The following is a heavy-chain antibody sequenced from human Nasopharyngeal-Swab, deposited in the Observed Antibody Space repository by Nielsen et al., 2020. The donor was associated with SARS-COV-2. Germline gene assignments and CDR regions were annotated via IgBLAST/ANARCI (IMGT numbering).Heavy chain of an antibody. CDR2: INLSGST. CDR3: ARGLSGVVPAPILGLGPFCSYYCMDV. Sequence: LETLSLTCVVYGGSFTSCYWGWIRQLPGKGLGWIAEINLSGSTHTNPSLRSRVTISLDTSKNQFSLKLSSLTAADTAVYYCARGLSGVVPAPILGLGPFCSYYCMDVWGKGTTVTVSS. J-gene: IGHJ6*03. V-gene: IGHV4-34*01. CDR1: GGSFTSCY. D-gene: IGHD2-2*01.